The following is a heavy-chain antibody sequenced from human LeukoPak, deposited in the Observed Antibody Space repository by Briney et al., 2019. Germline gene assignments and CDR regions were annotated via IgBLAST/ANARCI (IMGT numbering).Heavy chain of an antibody. J-gene: IGHJ4*02. Sequence: GGSLRLSCAASGFTVSSNYMSWVRQAPGRGLEWVSVIYSGGSTYYADSVKGRFTISRDNSKNTLYLQMNSLRAEDTAVYYCARSLYTKYYYDSSGFFPFDYWGQGTLVTVSS. CDR2: IYSGGST. CDR1: GFTVSSNY. CDR3: ARSLYTKYYYDSSGFFPFDY. V-gene: IGHV3-53*01. D-gene: IGHD3-22*01.